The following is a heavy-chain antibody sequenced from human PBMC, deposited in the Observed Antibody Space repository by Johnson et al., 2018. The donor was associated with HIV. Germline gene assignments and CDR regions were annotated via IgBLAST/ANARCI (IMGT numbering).Heavy chain of an antibody. CDR3: ARGSTMRVSAFDL. CDR2: ISYDGSNK. V-gene: IGHV3-30*03. J-gene: IGHJ3*01. Sequence: QVQLVESGGGVVQPGKSLRLSCAASGFTFSSYGMHWVRQAPGKGPEWVAVISYDGSNKYYGDSVKGRFTISRDTSKNTLSLQMNSLRGEDTAVYYCARGSTMRVSAFDLWGQGTMVTVSS. D-gene: IGHD3-22*01. CDR1: GFTFSSYG.